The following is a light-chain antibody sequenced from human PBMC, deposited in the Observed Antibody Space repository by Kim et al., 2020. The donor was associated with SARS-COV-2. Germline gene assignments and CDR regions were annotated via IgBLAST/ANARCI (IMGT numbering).Light chain of an antibody. V-gene: IGLV3-19*01. CDR1: RLGNYN. CDR2: DKN. Sequence: GPKGKITCHRDRLGNYNENWDQQNPDKAPLLVVYDKNSRPSGTPDRFAGSSSANTASLTITRAKGADEADYYGSSRNRDSTGHVYIFGPGTKVTVL. CDR3: SSRNRDSTGHVYI. J-gene: IGLJ1*01.